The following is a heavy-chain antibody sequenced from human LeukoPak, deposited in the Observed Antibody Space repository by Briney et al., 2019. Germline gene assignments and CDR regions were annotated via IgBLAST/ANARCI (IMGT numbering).Heavy chain of an antibody. CDR1: GFTFSSYG. CDR3: AKDLGYYGSGSYSPLFDY. CDR2: IRYDGSNK. Sequence: GGSLRLSCAASGFTFSSYGMHWVRQAPGKGLEWVAFIRYDGSNKYYADSVKGRFTISRDNSKNTLYLQMNSLRAEDTAVYYCAKDLGYYGSGSYSPLFDYWGQGTLVTVSS. V-gene: IGHV3-30*02. J-gene: IGHJ4*02. D-gene: IGHD3-10*01.